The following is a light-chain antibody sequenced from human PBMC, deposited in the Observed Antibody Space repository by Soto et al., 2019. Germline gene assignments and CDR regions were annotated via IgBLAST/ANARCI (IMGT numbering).Light chain of an antibody. J-gene: IGKJ1*01. CDR3: QQSYSTPRT. Sequence: DIQMTQSPSSLSASVGDRVTITCRASQSISSYLNWYQQKPGKAPKLLIYAASSLQSRVPSRFSGSGSGTDFTLTISSLQPEDFATYYCQQSYSTPRTFCQGTKVEIK. V-gene: IGKV1-39*01. CDR1: QSISSY. CDR2: AAS.